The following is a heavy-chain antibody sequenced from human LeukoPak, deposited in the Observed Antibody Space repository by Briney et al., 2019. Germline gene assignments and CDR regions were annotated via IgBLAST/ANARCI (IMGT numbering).Heavy chain of an antibody. CDR2: IYYSGST. V-gene: IGHV4-39*07. D-gene: IGHD2-15*01. CDR1: GGSISSSSYY. Sequence: PSETLSLTCTVSGGSISSSSYYWGWIRQPPGKGLEWIGSIYYSGSTHYNPSLKSRVTISVDTSKNQFSLKLSSVTAADTAVYYCARLVAANWFDPWGQGILVTVSS. CDR3: ARLVAANWFDP. J-gene: IGHJ5*02.